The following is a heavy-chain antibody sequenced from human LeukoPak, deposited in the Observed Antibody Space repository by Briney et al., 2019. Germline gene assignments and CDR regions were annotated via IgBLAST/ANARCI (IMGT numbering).Heavy chain of an antibody. CDR2: IYHSGST. CDR1: GGSISSGGYS. V-gene: IGHV4-30-2*01. Sequence: SETLSLTCAVSGGSISSGGYSWSWIRQPPGKGLEWIGYIYHSGSTYYNPSLKSRVTISVDRSKNQFSLKLSSVTAADTAVYYCASRDCSSTSCYNSHYGMDVWGQGTTVTVSS. D-gene: IGHD2-2*02. CDR3: ASRDCSSTSCYNSHYGMDV. J-gene: IGHJ6*02.